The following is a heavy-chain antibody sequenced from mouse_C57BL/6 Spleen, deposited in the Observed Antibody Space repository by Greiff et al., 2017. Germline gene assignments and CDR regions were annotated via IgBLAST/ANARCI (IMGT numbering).Heavy chain of an antibody. CDR2: ISYDGSN. V-gene: IGHV3-6*01. Sequence: DVHLVESGPGLVKPSQSLSLTCSVTGYSITSGYYWNWIRQFPGNKLEWMGYISYDGSNNYNPSLKNRISITRDTSKNQFFLKLNSVTTEDTATYYCARYYDYEEAYWGQGTLVTVSA. D-gene: IGHD2-4*01. J-gene: IGHJ3*01. CDR1: GYSITSGYY. CDR3: ARYYDYEEAY.